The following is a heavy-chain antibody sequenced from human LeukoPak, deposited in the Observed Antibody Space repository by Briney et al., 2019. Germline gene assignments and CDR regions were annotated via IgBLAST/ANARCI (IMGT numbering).Heavy chain of an antibody. V-gene: IGHV4-34*01. Sequence: KPSETLSLTCAVYGVSFSGYYWSWIRQPPGKGLEWIGEINHSGSTNYNPSLKSRVTISVDTSKNQFSLKLSSVTAADTAVYYCARGLFKKVDWYSSGYYVWFDPWGQGTLVTVSS. CDR1: GVSFSGYY. J-gene: IGHJ5*02. D-gene: IGHD6-19*01. CDR2: INHSGST. CDR3: ARGLFKKVDWYSSGYYVWFDP.